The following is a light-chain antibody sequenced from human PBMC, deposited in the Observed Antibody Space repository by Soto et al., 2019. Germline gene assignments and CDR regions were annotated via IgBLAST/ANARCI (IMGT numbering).Light chain of an antibody. CDR3: SSYAGSHNFVV. CDR2: EVS. V-gene: IGLV2-8*01. Sequence: QSALTQPPSASGSPGQSVTISCTGTSSDGGGYNYVSWYQQHPGKAPKLMIYEVSKRPSGVPDRFSGSKSGNTASLTVSGLQAEDEADYYCSSYAGSHNFVVFGGGTKLTVL. J-gene: IGLJ2*01. CDR1: SSDGGGYNY.